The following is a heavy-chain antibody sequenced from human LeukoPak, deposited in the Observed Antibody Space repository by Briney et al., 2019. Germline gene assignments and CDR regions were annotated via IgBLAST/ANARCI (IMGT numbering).Heavy chain of an antibody. V-gene: IGHV4-39*02. CDR3: ARDRLAVAGMTLDY. CDR1: GGSISSSSYY. CDR2: IYYSGST. Sequence: SETLSLTCTVSGGSISSSSYYWGWIRQPPGKGLEWIGSIYYSGSTYYNPSLKSRVTISVDTSKNQFSLQLNSVTPEDTAVYYCARDRLAVAGMTLDYWGQGTLVTVSS. J-gene: IGHJ4*02. D-gene: IGHD6-19*01.